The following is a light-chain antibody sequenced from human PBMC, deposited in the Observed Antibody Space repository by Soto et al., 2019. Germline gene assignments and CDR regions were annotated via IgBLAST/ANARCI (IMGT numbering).Light chain of an antibody. V-gene: IGKV1-39*01. CDR2: AAS. CDR3: QQSST. Sequence: ILLTQSQSSLSASVGARVTITCQASQDIGNYLNWYQQKPGKAPKLLIYAASSLQSGVPSRFSGSGSGTDFTLTTSSLQPEDFATYYCQQSSTFGPGTKVDIK. CDR1: QDIGNY. J-gene: IGKJ3*01.